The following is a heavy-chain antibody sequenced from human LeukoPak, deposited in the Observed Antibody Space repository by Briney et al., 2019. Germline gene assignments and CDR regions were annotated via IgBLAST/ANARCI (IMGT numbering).Heavy chain of an antibody. J-gene: IGHJ4*01. D-gene: IGHD3-10*01. CDR2: ISGSGGNT. Sequence: PGGSLRLSCAASGFTFSSYAMSWVRQAPGRGLEWVSTISGSGGNTYYADSVRGRFTISRDNSKNTLYLQMNSLGAEDTALYYCARDKVGVIPLFDYGGHGTLVTVSS. CDR3: ARDKVGVIPLFDY. V-gene: IGHV3-23*01. CDR1: GFTFSSYA.